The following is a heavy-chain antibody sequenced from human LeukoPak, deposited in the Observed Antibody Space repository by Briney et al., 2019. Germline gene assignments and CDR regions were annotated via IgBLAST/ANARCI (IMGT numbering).Heavy chain of an antibody. J-gene: IGHJ4*02. CDR2: INWNGDST. CDR1: GFTFDDYG. Sequence: GGSLRLACAASGFTFDDYGMSWVRQAPGKGVEWFSGINWNGDSTGYGDSVKGRFTISRDNARNSLYLQMNSLRAEDTALYYCAREAGYSYNFYFVYWGQGNLVTVSS. D-gene: IGHD5-18*01. CDR3: AREAGYSYNFYFVY. V-gene: IGHV3-20*04.